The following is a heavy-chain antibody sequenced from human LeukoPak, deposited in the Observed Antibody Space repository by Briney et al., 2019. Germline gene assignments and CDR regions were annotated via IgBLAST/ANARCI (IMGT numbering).Heavy chain of an antibody. Sequence: SETLSLTCTVSGGSISSGDYYWSWMRQPPGKGLEGIGYIYYSGNTYYNPSLKSRVSISVDTSKTQFSLKLSSVTAADTAVYYCARVSGGVRGVIISTSFYFDYWGQGTLVTVSS. CDR1: GGSISSGDYY. CDR3: ARVSGGVRGVIISTSFYFDY. CDR2: IYYSGNT. V-gene: IGHV4-30-4*01. D-gene: IGHD3-10*01. J-gene: IGHJ4*02.